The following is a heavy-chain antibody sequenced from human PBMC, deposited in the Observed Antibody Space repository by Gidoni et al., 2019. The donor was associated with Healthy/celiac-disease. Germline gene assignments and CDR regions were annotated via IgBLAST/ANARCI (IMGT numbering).Heavy chain of an antibody. CDR3: ARESMVRGVVGY. J-gene: IGHJ4*02. D-gene: IGHD3-10*01. Sequence: QVQLQESGPGRVQPSETLSLTCAVSGYSLSSGYYGGSLRQPPGKGLEWIGSIYHSGSTYSNPSLKSRVTISVDTSKNQFSLKLSSVTAADTAVYYCARESMVRGVVGYWGQGTLVTVSS. CDR1: GYSLSSGYY. CDR2: IYHSGST. V-gene: IGHV4-38-2*02.